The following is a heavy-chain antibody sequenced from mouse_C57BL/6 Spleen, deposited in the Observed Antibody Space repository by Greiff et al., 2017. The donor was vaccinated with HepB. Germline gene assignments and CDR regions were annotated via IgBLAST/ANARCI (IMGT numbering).Heavy chain of an antibody. CDR1: GYTFTDYN. J-gene: IGHJ4*01. V-gene: IGHV1-18*01. Sequence: VQLQQSGPELVKPGASVKIPCKASGYTFTDYNMDWVKQSHGKSLEWIGDINPNNGGTIYNQKFKGKATLTVDKSSSTAYMELRSLTSEDTAVYYCARFDGYYGLAMDYWGQGTSVTVSS. CDR3: ARFDGYYGLAMDY. D-gene: IGHD2-3*01. CDR2: INPNNGGT.